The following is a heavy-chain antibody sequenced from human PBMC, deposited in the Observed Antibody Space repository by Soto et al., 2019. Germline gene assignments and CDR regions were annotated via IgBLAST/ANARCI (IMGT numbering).Heavy chain of an antibody. CDR2: ISGSGGTT. D-gene: IGHD6-13*01. V-gene: IGHV3-23*01. CDR3: ATLDSSSWYFFDY. J-gene: IGHJ4*02. CDR1: GFTFSSYA. Sequence: GGSLRLSCAASGFTFSSYAMSWVRQAPGKGLEWVSVISGSGGTTDYADSVKGRFTVSRDNSKDTLYLQLNSLRAEDTAVYYCATLDSSSWYFFDYWGQGTQVTVSS.